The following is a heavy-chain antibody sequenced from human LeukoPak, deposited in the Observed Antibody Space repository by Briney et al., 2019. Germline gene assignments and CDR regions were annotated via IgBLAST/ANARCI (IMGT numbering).Heavy chain of an antibody. D-gene: IGHD3-10*01. CDR2: FDPEDGET. CDR1: GYTLTELS. V-gene: IGHV1-24*01. CDR3: ATNYYYGSGSYPKINDY. J-gene: IGHJ4*02. Sequence: GASVKASCKVSGYTLTELSMHWVRQAPGKGLEWMGGFDPEDGETIYAQKFQGRVTMTEDTSTDTAYMELSSLRSEDTAVYYCATNYYYGSGSYPKINDYWGQGTLVTVSS.